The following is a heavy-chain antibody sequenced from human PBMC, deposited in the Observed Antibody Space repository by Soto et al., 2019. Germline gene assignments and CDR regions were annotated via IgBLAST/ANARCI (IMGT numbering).Heavy chain of an antibody. CDR1: GGSISSGGYS. Sequence: SETLSLTCAVSGGSISSGGYSWSWIRQPPGKSLEWIGYIYHSGSTYYNPSLKSRVTISVDRSKNQFSLKLSSVTAADTAVYYCARSMTTVTTNDYWGQGSLVTVSS. J-gene: IGHJ4*02. CDR3: ARSMTTVTTNDY. V-gene: IGHV4-30-2*01. D-gene: IGHD4-17*01. CDR2: IYHSGST.